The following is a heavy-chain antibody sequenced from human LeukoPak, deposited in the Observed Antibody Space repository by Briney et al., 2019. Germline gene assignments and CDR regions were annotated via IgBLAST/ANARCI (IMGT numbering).Heavy chain of an antibody. CDR3: ARRSAAKDAFDI. D-gene: IGHD3-16*01. Sequence: GGSLRLSCAASGFTFSDYEMNWVRQAPGKGLEWVAFIRYDGSNKYYADSMKGRFTISRDNSKNTLYLQMNSLRAEDTAVYYCARRSAAKDAFDIWGQGTLVTVSS. CDR1: GFTFSDYE. CDR2: IRYDGSNK. V-gene: IGHV3-30*02. J-gene: IGHJ4*02.